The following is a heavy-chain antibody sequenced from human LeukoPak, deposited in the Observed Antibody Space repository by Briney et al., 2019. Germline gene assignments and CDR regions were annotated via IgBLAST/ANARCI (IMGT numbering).Heavy chain of an antibody. CDR2: ISGSGANT. CDR1: GFTFSTYA. CDR3: AKERAVYTNPYYFDY. J-gene: IGHJ4*02. D-gene: IGHD3-16*01. Sequence: PGGSLRLSCAASGFTFSTYAMSWVRQAPGKGLEWVSTISGSGANTYYADSVRGRFTISRDNSKNTLYLHMHSLRADDPAVYFCAKERAVYTNPYYFDYWGQGTLVTVSS. V-gene: IGHV3-23*01.